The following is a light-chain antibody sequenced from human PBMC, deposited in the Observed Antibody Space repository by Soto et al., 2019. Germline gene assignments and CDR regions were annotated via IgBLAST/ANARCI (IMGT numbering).Light chain of an antibody. V-gene: IGLV2-23*01. J-gene: IGLJ3*02. CDR1: SSDVGTYSL. CDR3: CSYAGSTNFVL. CDR2: EGS. Sequence: QSALTQPASVSGSPGQSIIISCTGASSDVGTYSLVSWYQQHPGKAPKLMIYEGSRRPSGVSNRFSGSTSDNTASLTISGLQAEDEADYYCCSYAGSTNFVLFGGATKLTVL.